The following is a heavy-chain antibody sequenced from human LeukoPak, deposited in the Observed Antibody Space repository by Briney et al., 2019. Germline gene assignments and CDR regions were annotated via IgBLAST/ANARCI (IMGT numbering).Heavy chain of an antibody. CDR2: ISGSGGST. J-gene: IGHJ4*02. CDR1: GFTFSSYA. D-gene: IGHD3-22*01. V-gene: IGHV3-23*01. Sequence: GGSLRLSCAVSGFTFSSYAMSWVRQAPGKGLEWVSAISGSGGSTYYADSVKGRFTISRDNSKNTLYLQMNSLRAEDTAVYYCAKARYYYDSSGNEFDYWGQGTLVTVSS. CDR3: AKARYYYDSSGNEFDY.